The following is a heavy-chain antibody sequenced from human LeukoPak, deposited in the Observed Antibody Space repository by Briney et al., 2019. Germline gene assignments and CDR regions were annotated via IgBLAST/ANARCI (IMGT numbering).Heavy chain of an antibody. Sequence: SETPSLTCTVSGGSISSGGYYWSWIRQHPGKGLGWIGYIYYSGSTYYNPSLKSRVTISVDTSKNQFSLKLSSVTAADTAVYYCTSSAPLGAFDIWGQGTMVTVSS. CDR3: TSSAPLGAFDI. CDR2: IYYSGST. V-gene: IGHV4-31*03. J-gene: IGHJ3*02. CDR1: GGSISSGGYY.